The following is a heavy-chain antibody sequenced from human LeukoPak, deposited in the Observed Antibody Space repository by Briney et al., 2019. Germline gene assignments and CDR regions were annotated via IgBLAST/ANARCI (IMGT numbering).Heavy chain of an antibody. J-gene: IGHJ4*02. Sequence: GGSLRLSCAASGFTFSSYAMSWVRQAPGKGLEWVSAISGSGGSTYYADSVKGRFTISRDNSKNTLYLQMNSLRAEATAVYYCAPSMGGGNIAYWGQGTLVTVSS. CDR2: ISGSGGST. V-gene: IGHV3-23*01. D-gene: IGHD3-16*01. CDR1: GFTFSSYA. CDR3: APSMGGGNIAY.